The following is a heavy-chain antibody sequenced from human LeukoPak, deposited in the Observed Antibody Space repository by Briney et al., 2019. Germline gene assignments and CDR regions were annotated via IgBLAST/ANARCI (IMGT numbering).Heavy chain of an antibody. Sequence: GASVKVSCKASGYTFTSYGISWVRQAPGQGLEWMGWISAYNGNTNYAQKLQGRVTMTTDTSTSTAYMELRSLRSDDTAVYYCATSDSRQQLRAFDIWGQGTMVTVSS. V-gene: IGHV1-18*01. D-gene: IGHD5-18*01. J-gene: IGHJ3*02. CDR3: ATSDSRQQLRAFDI. CDR1: GYTFTSYG. CDR2: ISAYNGNT.